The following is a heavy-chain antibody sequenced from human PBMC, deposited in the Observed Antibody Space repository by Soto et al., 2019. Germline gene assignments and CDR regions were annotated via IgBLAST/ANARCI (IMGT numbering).Heavy chain of an antibody. Sequence: HVQLVESGGGLVKPGGSLRLSCAASGFRFSDYYMSWIRQAPGQGLEYISYIVTSSAYTNYADSVKGRFTISRDNAKNSLYLELKSLRAEDTAVYYCARLRASSWYMGGYLDYWGQGTLVTVSS. CDR3: ARLRASSWYMGGYLDY. CDR2: IVTSSAYT. J-gene: IGHJ4*02. D-gene: IGHD6-13*01. CDR1: GFRFSDYY. V-gene: IGHV3-11*06.